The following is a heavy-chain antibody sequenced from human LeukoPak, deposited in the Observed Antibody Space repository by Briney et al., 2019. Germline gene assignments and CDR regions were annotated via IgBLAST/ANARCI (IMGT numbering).Heavy chain of an antibody. CDR1: GYTFTSYD. CDR3: ARGTGDFWSGLPYYYYYYGMDV. D-gene: IGHD3-3*01. CDR2: MNPNSGNT. V-gene: IGHV1-8*01. J-gene: IGHJ6*02. Sequence: ASVKVSRKASGYTFTSYDINWVRQATGQGLEWMGWMNPNSGNTGYAQKFQGRVTMTRNTSISTAYMELSSLRSEDTAVYYCARGTGDFWSGLPYYYYYYGMDVWGQETTVTVSS.